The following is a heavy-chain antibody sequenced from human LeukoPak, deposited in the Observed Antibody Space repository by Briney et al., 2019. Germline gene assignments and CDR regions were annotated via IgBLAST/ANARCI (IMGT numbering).Heavy chain of an antibody. V-gene: IGHV3-48*02. Sequence: GGSLRLSCAASGFTFSSYVMSWVRQAPGNGLEWVSYINHNAETIYYADSVKGRFTISRDNAKNVLYLQMNRLRDGDTAVYYCARDSDWAFDNWGQGTLVTVSS. D-gene: IGHD2-21*02. CDR1: GFTFSSYV. CDR2: INHNAETI. J-gene: IGHJ4*02. CDR3: ARDSDWAFDN.